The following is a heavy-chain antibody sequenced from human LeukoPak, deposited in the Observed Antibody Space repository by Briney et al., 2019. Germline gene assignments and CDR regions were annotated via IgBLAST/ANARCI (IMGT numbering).Heavy chain of an antibody. V-gene: IGHV1-3*01. D-gene: IGHD4-23*01. CDR2: IIVGNGNT. CDR3: ARDAVVGTGIAFDV. J-gene: IGHJ3*01. Sequence: ASVKVSCKASGYTFTIYDMYWVRQAPGQRLEWMGWIIVGNGNTKYSQKFQGRVIITTDTSASTVYMELSSLRSEDTAVYYCARDAVVGTGIAFDVWGQGTMVTVSS. CDR1: GYTFTIYD.